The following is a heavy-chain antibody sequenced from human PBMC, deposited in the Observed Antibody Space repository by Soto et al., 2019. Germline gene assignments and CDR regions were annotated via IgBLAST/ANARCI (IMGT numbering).Heavy chain of an antibody. CDR3: ARAAKTYYYDSSGYYYTFDI. CDR1: GGSISSGDSY. Sequence: QVQLQESGPGLVKPSQTLSLTCTVSGGSISSGDSYWSWIRQPPGRGLEWIGYIYCSGSTYYTPSLKSRVTISVSTYKNQFSLKLSSVTAADTAVYYCARAAKTYYYDSSGYYYTFDIWGQGTMVTVSS. J-gene: IGHJ3*02. CDR2: IYCSGST. D-gene: IGHD3-22*01. V-gene: IGHV4-30-4*01.